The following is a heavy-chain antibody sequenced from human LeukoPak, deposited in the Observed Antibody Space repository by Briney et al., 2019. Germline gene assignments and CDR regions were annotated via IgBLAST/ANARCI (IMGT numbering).Heavy chain of an antibody. CDR2: INPNSGGT. CDR1: GYTFTGYY. CDR3: ARGSGGSGPDDY. V-gene: IGHV1-2*02. Sequence: ASVKVSCKASGYTFTGYYMHWVRQAPGQGLEWMGWINPNSGGTNYSQKFQGRVTMTRDTSISTAYMELRRLRSDDTAVYYCARGSGGSGPDDYWGQGTLVTVSS. D-gene: IGHD2-15*01. J-gene: IGHJ4*02.